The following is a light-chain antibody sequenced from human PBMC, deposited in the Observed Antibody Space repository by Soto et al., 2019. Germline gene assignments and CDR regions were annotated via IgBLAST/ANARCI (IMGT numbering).Light chain of an antibody. CDR3: QQSFNNPT. Sequence: DIQMTQSPSSLSASVGDRVTIACRASQSIAGYLNWYRQKPGKAPELLLYATSNLHSGVTPRFSGSGSGADFNLTISSLQPEDFATYFCQQSFNNPTFGTGTKVDVK. CDR1: QSIAGY. CDR2: ATS. V-gene: IGKV1-39*01. J-gene: IGKJ3*01.